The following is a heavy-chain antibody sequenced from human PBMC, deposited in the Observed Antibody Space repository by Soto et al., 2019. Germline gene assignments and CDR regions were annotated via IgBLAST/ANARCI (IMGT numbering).Heavy chain of an antibody. CDR1: GFTFSSYW. CDR2: INSDGSST. J-gene: IGHJ4*02. Sequence: EVQLVESGGGLVQPGGSLRLSCAASGFTFSSYWMHWVRQAPGKGLVWVSRINSDGSSTSYADSVKGRFTISRDNAKNTMYLQLNSMSAEDTAVDYCESDKVYGDYETSAFDYWGQGTLVTVSS. CDR3: ESDKVYGDYETSAFDY. V-gene: IGHV3-74*01. D-gene: IGHD4-17*01.